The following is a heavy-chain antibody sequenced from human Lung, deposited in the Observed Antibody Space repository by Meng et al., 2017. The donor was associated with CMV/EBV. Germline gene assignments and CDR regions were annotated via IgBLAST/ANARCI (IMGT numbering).Heavy chain of an antibody. J-gene: IGHJ4*02. Sequence: QVQLQEAGPGLVKPSGTLSITCAVSGGSISSSNWWSWVRRPPGKGLEWIGEIYHSGSTNYNPSLKSRVTISVDKSKNQFSLKLSSVTAADTAVYYCASFPPPGKQWLVTDYWGQGTLVTVSS. CDR1: GGSISSSNW. CDR3: ASFPPPGKQWLVTDY. V-gene: IGHV4-4*02. CDR2: IYHSGST. D-gene: IGHD6-19*01.